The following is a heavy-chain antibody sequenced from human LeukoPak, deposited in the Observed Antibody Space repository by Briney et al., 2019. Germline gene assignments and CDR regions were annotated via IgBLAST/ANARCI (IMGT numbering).Heavy chain of an antibody. CDR3: ARDPTPRYCSGGSCYTHYGMDV. V-gene: IGHV3-21*01. J-gene: IGHJ6*02. CDR1: GFTFSSYT. CDR2: ISSSSSSYI. D-gene: IGHD2-15*01. Sequence: GGSLRLSCAASGFTFSSYTMNWVRQAPGKGLEWVSSISSSSSSYIYYADSVKGRLTISRDNAKNSLYLQMNSLRAEGTAVYYCARDPTPRYCSGGSCYTHYGMDVWGQGTTVTVSS.